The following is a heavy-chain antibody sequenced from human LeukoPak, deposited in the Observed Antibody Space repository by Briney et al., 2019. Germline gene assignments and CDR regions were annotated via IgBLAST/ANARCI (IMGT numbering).Heavy chain of an antibody. Sequence: PSETLSLTCTVSGGSISSYYWSWIRQPPGKGLEWIGYIYYSGSTNYNPSLKSRVTISVDTSKNQFSLKLSSVTAADTAVYYCARRIQLWLGYYYYGMDVWGQGTTVTVSS. V-gene: IGHV4-59*12. CDR1: GGSISSYY. CDR2: IYYSGST. J-gene: IGHJ6*02. D-gene: IGHD5-18*01. CDR3: ARRIQLWLGYYYYGMDV.